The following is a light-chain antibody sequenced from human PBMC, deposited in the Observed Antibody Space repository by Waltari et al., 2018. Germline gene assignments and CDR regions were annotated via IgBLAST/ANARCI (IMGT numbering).Light chain of an antibody. Sequence: QSALTQPASVSGTPGPSITISCPGTTSDVGNYNLVSWYQHHPGEAPKLMICEVIKRPSGVSNRFSGSKSGNTASLTISGLQAEDEADYYCCSYAGSGTYVFGTGTKVTVL. V-gene: IGLV2-23*02. CDR3: CSYAGSGTYV. CDR1: TSDVGNYNL. CDR2: EVI. J-gene: IGLJ1*01.